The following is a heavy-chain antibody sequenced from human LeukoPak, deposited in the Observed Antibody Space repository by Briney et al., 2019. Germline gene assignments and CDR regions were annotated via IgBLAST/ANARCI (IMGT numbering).Heavy chain of an antibody. CDR1: GFTFSSYG. Sequence: PGGSLRLSCAASGFTFSSYGVHWVRQAPGKGLEWVAVIWYDGSNKYYADSVKGRFTISRDNSKNTLYLQMNSLRAEDTAVYYCAKTAGDSSGYHAFDIWGQGTMVTVSS. D-gene: IGHD3-22*01. CDR2: IWYDGSNK. V-gene: IGHV3-33*06. CDR3: AKTAGDSSGYHAFDI. J-gene: IGHJ3*02.